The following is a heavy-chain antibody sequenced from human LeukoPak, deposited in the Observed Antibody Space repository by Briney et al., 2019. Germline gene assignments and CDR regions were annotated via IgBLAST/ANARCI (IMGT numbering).Heavy chain of an antibody. Sequence: ASVKVSCKASGYTFTGYYIHWVRQAPGQGLEWTGWINPNSGGTNYAQKFHGRVAMTRDTSISTAYMELSRLRSDDTAVYYCARDLGRQIAAGGNWGQGTLVTVSS. CDR3: ARDLGRQIAAGGN. J-gene: IGHJ4*02. CDR1: GYTFTGYY. CDR2: INPNSGGT. D-gene: IGHD6-13*01. V-gene: IGHV1-2*02.